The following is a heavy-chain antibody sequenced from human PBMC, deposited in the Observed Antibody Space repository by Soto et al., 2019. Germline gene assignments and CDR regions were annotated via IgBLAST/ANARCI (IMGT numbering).Heavy chain of an antibody. J-gene: IGHJ4*02. CDR2: ISYTGDT. CDR3: ASEGEYSYGYFDY. D-gene: IGHD5-18*01. CDR1: GGSIRSPY. V-gene: IGHV4-59*11. Sequence: SETLSLTCTVSGGSIRSPYWSWIRQPPGRGLEWIGYISYTGDTNYNPSLKSRVTISLDTSKNQFSLRLSSVTVADTAVYFCASEGEYSYGYFDYWGQGSLVTVSS.